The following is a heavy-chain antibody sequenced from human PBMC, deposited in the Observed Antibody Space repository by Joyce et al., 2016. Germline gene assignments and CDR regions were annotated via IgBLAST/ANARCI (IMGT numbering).Heavy chain of an antibody. CDR1: GFTFRTSS. V-gene: IGHV3-21*02. CDR3: ARGGLVYDYSMDV. Sequence: EVQLVESGGGLVEPGGSLRISCAACGFTFRTSSMSWFRQAPGKGLGWVSAISGDSTYIFYADSVKGRFTVSRDNAKNSLYLQMNTLRAEDTAVFFCARGGLVYDYSMDVWGQGTTVTVSS. CDR2: ISGDSTYI. J-gene: IGHJ6*02. D-gene: IGHD2-8*02.